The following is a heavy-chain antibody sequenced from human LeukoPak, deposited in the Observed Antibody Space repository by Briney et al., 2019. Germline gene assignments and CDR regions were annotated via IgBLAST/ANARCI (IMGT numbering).Heavy chain of an antibody. V-gene: IGHV1-2*02. J-gene: IGHJ4*02. CDR2: INPNSGGT. D-gene: IGHD2-15*01. Sequence: GASVKVSYKASGYTFTGYYMHWVRQAPGQGLEWMGWINPNSGGTNYAQKFQGRVTMTRDTSISTAYMELSRLRSDDTAVYYCARDVEYCSGGSCSPNWGQGTLVTVSS. CDR1: GYTFTGYY. CDR3: ARDVEYCSGGSCSPN.